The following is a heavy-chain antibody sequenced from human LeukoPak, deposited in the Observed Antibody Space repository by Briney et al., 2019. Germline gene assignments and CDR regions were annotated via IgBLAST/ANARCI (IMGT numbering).Heavy chain of an antibody. CDR2: ISSSSSFI. Sequence: GGSLRLSCVASGFTFSSYSINWVRQAPGKGLEWVSSISSSSSFISYADSVKGRFTISRDNAKNSVFLQMNSLRAEGTAVYYCARVSDDSSGYYFDYWGQGTLVTVSS. J-gene: IGHJ4*02. D-gene: IGHD3-22*01. CDR3: ARVSDDSSGYYFDY. V-gene: IGHV3-21*01. CDR1: GFTFSSYS.